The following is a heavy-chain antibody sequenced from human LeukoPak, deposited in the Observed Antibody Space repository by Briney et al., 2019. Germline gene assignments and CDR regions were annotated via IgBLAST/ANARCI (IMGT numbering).Heavy chain of an antibody. CDR1: GGSISSTNW. D-gene: IGHD5-18*01. V-gene: IGHV4-4*02. J-gene: IGHJ6*03. CDR2: IYHSGST. Sequence: SETLSLTCAVSGGSISSTNWWSWVRQPPGKGLEWIGQIYHSGSTNYNPSLKSRLTISVDKSKNQFSLNLNSVTAADTAVYYCARTTEGGYTYGYFYYYMDVWGKGTTVTISS. CDR3: ARTTEGGYTYGYFYYYMDV.